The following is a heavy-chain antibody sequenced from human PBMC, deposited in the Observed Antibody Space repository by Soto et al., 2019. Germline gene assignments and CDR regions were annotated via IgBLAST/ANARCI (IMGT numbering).Heavy chain of an antibody. CDR2: ISAYNGNT. Sequence: ASVKVSFKASGYTFTTYGITWLRQAPGQGLEWMGWISAYNGNTNFAQKLQGRVTMTTDTSTSTAYMELRSLRSDDTAVYYCARRTWENSDAFDIWGQGTMVTVSS. J-gene: IGHJ3*02. CDR1: GYTFTTYG. D-gene: IGHD1-26*01. V-gene: IGHV1-18*04. CDR3: ARRTWENSDAFDI.